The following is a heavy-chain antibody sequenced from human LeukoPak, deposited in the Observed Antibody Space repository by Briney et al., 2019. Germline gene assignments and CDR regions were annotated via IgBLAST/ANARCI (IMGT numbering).Heavy chain of an antibody. CDR3: AREAYYYDSSGYRVQRYFDY. CDR2: IYYSGST. J-gene: IGHJ4*02. V-gene: IGHV4-30-4*08. Sequence: SETLSLTCTVSGGSISSGGYYWSWIRQHPGKGLEWIGYIYYSGSTYYNPSLKSRITISVDTSKNQFSLKLSSVTAADTAVYYCAREAYYYDSSGYRVQRYFDYWGQGTLVTVSS. CDR1: GGSISSGGYY. D-gene: IGHD3-22*01.